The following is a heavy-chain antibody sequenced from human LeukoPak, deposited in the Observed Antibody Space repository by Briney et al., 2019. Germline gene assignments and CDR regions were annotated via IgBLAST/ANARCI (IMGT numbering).Heavy chain of an antibody. CDR3: ARGSSSSGPYYFDY. CDR2: ISGSSSYI. CDR1: GFTFSSYS. Sequence: GGSLRLSCAASGFTFSSYSMNWVRQAPGKGLEWVSSISGSSSYIYYADSVKGRFTISRDNAKNSLYLQMNSLRAEDTAVYFCARGSSSSGPYYFDYWSQGTLVTVSS. J-gene: IGHJ4*02. V-gene: IGHV3-21*01. D-gene: IGHD6-6*01.